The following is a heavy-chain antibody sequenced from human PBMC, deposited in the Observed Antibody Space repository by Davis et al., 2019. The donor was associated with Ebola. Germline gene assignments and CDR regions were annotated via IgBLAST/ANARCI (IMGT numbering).Heavy chain of an antibody. CDR2: IYYSGGT. V-gene: IGHV4-59*01. Sequence: SETLSPTCTVSGGSTSSYYWSWIRQPPGKGLEWIGYIYYSGGTNYNPSLKRRVTLSVDTSKSQFSLKLSSVTAADTAIYFCARKASRSGVFDFWGQGTLVTVSS. CDR1: GGSTSSYY. D-gene: IGHD6-19*01. J-gene: IGHJ4*02. CDR3: ARKASRSGVFDF.